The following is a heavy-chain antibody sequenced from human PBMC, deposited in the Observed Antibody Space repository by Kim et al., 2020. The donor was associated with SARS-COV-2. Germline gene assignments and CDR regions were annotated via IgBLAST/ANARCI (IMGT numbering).Heavy chain of an antibody. CDR1: GFAFSTYS. CDR3: VRDQIGEVGFDF. Sequence: GGSLRLSCAASGFAFSTYSMHWVRQAPGKGLEWVASITSGSTYIYYADAIKGRYTISRDNANNSLYLQMNSLRGEDTAVYYCVRDQIGEVGFDFWGQGTL. CDR2: ITSGSTYI. J-gene: IGHJ5*01. V-gene: IGHV3-21*01. D-gene: IGHD1-26*01.